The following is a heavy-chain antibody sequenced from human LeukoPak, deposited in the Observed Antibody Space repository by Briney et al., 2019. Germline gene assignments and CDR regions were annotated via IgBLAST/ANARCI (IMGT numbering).Heavy chain of an antibody. J-gene: IGHJ4*02. Sequence: GGSLRLSCVASRFTFSDYYMTWIRQAPGKGLEWVSYISSSSSYIKYADSVKGRFTVSRDNAKHAVYLQMNSLRVEDTAVYYCARDRGYDSHYLDYWGQGTLVTVSS. D-gene: IGHD5-12*01. V-gene: IGHV3-11*05. CDR1: RFTFSDYY. CDR3: ARDRGYDSHYLDY. CDR2: ISSSSSYI.